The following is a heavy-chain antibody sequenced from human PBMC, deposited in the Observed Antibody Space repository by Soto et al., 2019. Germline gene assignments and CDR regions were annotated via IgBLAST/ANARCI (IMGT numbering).Heavy chain of an antibody. CDR1: GFSFSRYA. D-gene: IGHD3-22*01. J-gene: IGHJ5*01. CDR2: TSTAGDT. V-gene: IGHV3-13*01. CDR3: ARCPHDYDSVRYYDS. Sequence: EVQLVESGGGSVQPGGSLRLSCAASGFSFSRYAMHWVRQASGKGLEWVSATSTAGDTYYPGSVKGRFTISRANAKDSFYLQMNSLRAEDTAVYYCARCPHDYDSVRYYDSWCQGTQVTVSS.